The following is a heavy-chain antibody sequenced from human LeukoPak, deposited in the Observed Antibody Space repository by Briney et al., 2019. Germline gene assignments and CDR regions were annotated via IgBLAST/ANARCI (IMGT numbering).Heavy chain of an antibody. D-gene: IGHD5-24*01. CDR2: IYYSGST. J-gene: IGHJ4*02. Sequence: SETLSLTCTVSGGSISSSSYYWGWIRQPPGKGLEWIGSIYYSGSTYYNPSLKSRVTISVDTSKNQFSLKLSSVTAADTAVYYCASSRWLQLLGPYYEYYFDYWGQGTLVTVSS. CDR1: GGSISSSSYY. CDR3: ASSRWLQLLGPYYEYYFDY. V-gene: IGHV4-39*07.